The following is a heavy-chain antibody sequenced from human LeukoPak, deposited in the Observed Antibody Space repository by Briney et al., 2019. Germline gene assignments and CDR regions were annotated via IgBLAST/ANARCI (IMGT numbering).Heavy chain of an antibody. CDR1: GFTFSSYA. V-gene: IGHV3-23*01. D-gene: IGHD3-9*01. J-gene: IGHJ2*01. CDR2: ISGSGGST. CDR3: AKSPYSYYDILTGYRDWYFDL. Sequence: GGSLRLSCAASGFTFSSYAMSWVRQAPGNGLEWVSAISGSGGSTYYADSVKGRFTISRDNSKNTLYLQMNSLRAEDTAVYYCAKSPYSYYDILTGYRDWYFDLWGRGTLVTVSS.